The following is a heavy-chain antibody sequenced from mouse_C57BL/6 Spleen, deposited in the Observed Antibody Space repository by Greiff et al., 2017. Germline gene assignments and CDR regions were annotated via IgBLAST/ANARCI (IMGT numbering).Heavy chain of an antibody. D-gene: IGHD1-1*01. J-gene: IGHJ4*01. CDR3: ATKVITTVVAPRLGYAMDY. CDR2: IWTGGGT. V-gene: IGHV2-9-1*01. Sequence: VQLQESGPGLVAPSQSLSITCTVSGFSLTSYAISWVRQPPGKGLEWLGVIWTGGGTNYNSALKSRLSISKDNSKSQVFLKMNSLQTDDTARYYCATKVITTVVAPRLGYAMDYWGQGTSVTVSS. CDR1: GFSLTSYA.